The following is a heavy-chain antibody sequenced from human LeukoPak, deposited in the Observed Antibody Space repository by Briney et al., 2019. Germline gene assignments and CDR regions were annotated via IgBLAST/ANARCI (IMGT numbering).Heavy chain of an antibody. D-gene: IGHD3-10*01. CDR1: GGSFSGYY. Sequence: SETLSLTCAVYGGSFSGYYWSWIRQPPGKGLEWIGEINHSGSTNYNPSLKGRVTISVDTSKNQFSLKLSSVTAADTAVYYCASGHYGSGSMDVWGQGTTVTVSS. CDR2: INHSGST. CDR3: ASGHYGSGSMDV. J-gene: IGHJ6*02. V-gene: IGHV4-34*01.